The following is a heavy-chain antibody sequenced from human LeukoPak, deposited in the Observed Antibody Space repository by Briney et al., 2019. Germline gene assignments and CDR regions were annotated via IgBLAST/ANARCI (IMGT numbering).Heavy chain of an antibody. V-gene: IGHV1-69*01. D-gene: IGHD4-23*01. J-gene: IGHJ4*02. Sequence: SVKVSCKASGGTFSSYAISWVRQAPGQGLEWMGGIIPIFGTANYAQKFQGRATITADESTSTAYMELSSLRSEDTAVYYCARVDYGGNWDYWGQGTLITVSS. CDR3: ARVDYGGNWDY. CDR2: IIPIFGTA. CDR1: GGTFSSYA.